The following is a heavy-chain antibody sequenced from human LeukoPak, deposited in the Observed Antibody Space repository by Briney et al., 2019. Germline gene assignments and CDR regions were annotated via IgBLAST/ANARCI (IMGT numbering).Heavy chain of an antibody. V-gene: IGHV1-46*01. J-gene: IGHJ4*02. CDR3: ARAEDFGY. CDR2: INPTGGGT. D-gene: IGHD1-14*01. Sequence: VASVKASCKASGYTFTSYYIHWVRQGPGQGLEWMGVINPTGGGTSYAQKFQGRVTMTRDTSTSTVYMELSSLRSEDTAVYYCARAEDFGYWGQGSLVTVSS. CDR1: GYTFTSYY.